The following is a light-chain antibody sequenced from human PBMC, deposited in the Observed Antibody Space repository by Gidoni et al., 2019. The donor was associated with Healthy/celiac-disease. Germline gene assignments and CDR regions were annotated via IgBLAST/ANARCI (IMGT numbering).Light chain of an antibody. Sequence: DIQMTQSPSSLSASVGDRVTLTCQASQDISNYLTWYQQKPGKAPKLLIYDASNLATGVPSRFSGSGSGTDFTFTISSLQPEDIAIYYCQQYDNWPPFTFGGGTKVEIK. V-gene: IGKV1-33*01. CDR3: QQYDNWPPFT. CDR1: QDISNY. CDR2: DAS. J-gene: IGKJ4*01.